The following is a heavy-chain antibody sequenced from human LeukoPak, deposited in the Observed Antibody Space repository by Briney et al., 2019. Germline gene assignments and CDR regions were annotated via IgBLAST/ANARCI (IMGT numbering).Heavy chain of an antibody. Sequence: GGSLRLSCAASGFTFSSYSMNWVRQAPGKGLEWVSYISSSSSTIYYADSVKGRFTISRDNAKNSLYLQMNSLRDEDTAVYYCAKDGTAYPFYYGMDVWGQGTTVTVSS. V-gene: IGHV3-48*02. CDR2: ISSSSSTI. J-gene: IGHJ6*02. D-gene: IGHD1-1*01. CDR3: AKDGTAYPFYYGMDV. CDR1: GFTFSSYS.